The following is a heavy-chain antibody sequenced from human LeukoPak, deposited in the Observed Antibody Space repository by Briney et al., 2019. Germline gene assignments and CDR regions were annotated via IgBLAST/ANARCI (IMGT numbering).Heavy chain of an antibody. Sequence: GGSLRLSCAASGFTFSSYWMSWVRQAPGKGLEWVANIKQDGSEKYYVDSVKGRFTISRDNAKNSLYLQMNSLRAEDTAVYYCARYVTRDKKQLWLQETIYNFDYWGQGTLVTVSS. CDR1: GFTFSSYW. CDR2: IKQDGSEK. V-gene: IGHV3-7*01. CDR3: ARYVTRDKKQLWLQETIYNFDY. D-gene: IGHD5-18*01. J-gene: IGHJ4*02.